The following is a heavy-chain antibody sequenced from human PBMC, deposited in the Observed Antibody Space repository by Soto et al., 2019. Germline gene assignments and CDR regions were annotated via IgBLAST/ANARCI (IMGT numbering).Heavy chain of an antibody. Sequence: GSLRLSCAASGFTLSSYGMHWVRQAPGKGLEWVAVIWYDGSNKYYADSVKGRFTISRDNSKNTLYLQMNSLRAEDTAVYYCAREQSSLVAFDIWGQGTMVTVSS. CDR2: IWYDGSNK. D-gene: IGHD6-13*01. CDR1: GFTLSSYG. CDR3: AREQSSLVAFDI. J-gene: IGHJ3*02. V-gene: IGHV3-33*01.